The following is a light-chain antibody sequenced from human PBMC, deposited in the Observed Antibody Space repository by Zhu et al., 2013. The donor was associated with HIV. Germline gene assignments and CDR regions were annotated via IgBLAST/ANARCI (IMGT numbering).Light chain of an antibody. CDR1: QSVLSRSNNINY. J-gene: IGKJ1*01. V-gene: IGKV4-1*01. CDR2: WAS. CDR3: QQYYNVPRT. Sequence: DIVMTQSPDSLAVSLGERATINCKSSQSVLSRSNNINYLSWFQQKPGQPPRLLIYWASTRESGVPDRFSGSGSGTDFTLTITSLQAEDVAVYYCQQYYNVPRTFGQGTKVEIK.